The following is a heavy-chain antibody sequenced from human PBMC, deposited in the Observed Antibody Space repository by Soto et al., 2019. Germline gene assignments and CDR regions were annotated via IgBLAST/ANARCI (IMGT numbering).Heavy chain of an antibody. CDR3: ASSSSGWYRNYFDY. D-gene: IGHD6-19*01. V-gene: IGHV4-34*01. CDR1: GGSFSGYY. CDR2: INHSGST. Sequence: SETLSLTCAVYGGSFSGYYWSWIRQPPGKGLEWIGEINHSGSTNYNPSLKSRVTISVDTSKNQFSLKLSSVTAADTAVYYCASSSSGWYRNYFDYWGQGTLVTV. J-gene: IGHJ4*02.